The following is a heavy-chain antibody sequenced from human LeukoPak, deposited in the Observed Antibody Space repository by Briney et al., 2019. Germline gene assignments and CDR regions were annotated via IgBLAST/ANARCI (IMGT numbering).Heavy chain of an antibody. CDR1: GFIFSSYS. D-gene: IGHD1-14*01. Sequence: GRSLRLSCAASGFIFSSYSMNWVRQAPGKGLEWVSSISSSNNYIYYADSVKGRFTISRDNAKNSLYLQMNSLRAEDTAVYYCARNTGLYGPFDYWGQGTLVTVSS. V-gene: IGHV3-21*01. CDR3: ARNTGLYGPFDY. CDR2: ISSSNNYI. J-gene: IGHJ4*02.